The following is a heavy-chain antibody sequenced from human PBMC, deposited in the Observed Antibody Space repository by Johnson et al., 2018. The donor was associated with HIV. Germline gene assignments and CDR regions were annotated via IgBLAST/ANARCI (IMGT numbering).Heavy chain of an antibody. V-gene: IGHV3-NL1*01. CDR1: GFTFSTFG. D-gene: IGHD3-22*01. CDR3: AKDPYDSSGYRRDAFDI. CDR2: IYSGGST. Sequence: VQLVESGGGVVQPGGSLRLSCSASGFTFSTFGMSWVRQAPGKGLEWVSVIYSGGSTYYADSVKGRFTISRDNSKNTLYLQMNSLRAEDTAVYYCAKDPYDSSGYRRDAFDIWGQGTTVTVSS. J-gene: IGHJ3*02.